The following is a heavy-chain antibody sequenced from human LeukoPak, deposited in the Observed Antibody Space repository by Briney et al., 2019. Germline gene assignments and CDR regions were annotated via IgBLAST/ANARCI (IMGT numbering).Heavy chain of an antibody. CDR3: ARGYCSGTSCHTSY. CDR2: IYSGGST. Sequence: PGGSLRLSCAASGFTVSSNYMSWVRQAPGKGLEWVSVIYSGGSTYYADSVKGRFTISRDNSKNTMYLQMNSLRVEDTAVYYCARGYCSGTSCHTSYWGQGTLVTV. D-gene: IGHD2-2*01. V-gene: IGHV3-66*01. J-gene: IGHJ4*02. CDR1: GFTVSSNY.